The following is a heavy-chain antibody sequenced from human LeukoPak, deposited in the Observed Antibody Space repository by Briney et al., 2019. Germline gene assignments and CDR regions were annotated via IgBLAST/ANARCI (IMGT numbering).Heavy chain of an antibody. J-gene: IGHJ4*02. CDR1: GGSLSSSY. Sequence: SETLSLTCTVSGGSLSSSYGSGIRHPPGKELEWIGYIYYSGSTNYNPSLKSRVTISVDTSKNQFSLKLSSVTAADTAVYYCARDSGARIYFDYWGQGTLVTVSS. V-gene: IGHV4-59*01. CDR3: ARDSGARIYFDY. CDR2: IYYSGST. D-gene: IGHD1-26*01.